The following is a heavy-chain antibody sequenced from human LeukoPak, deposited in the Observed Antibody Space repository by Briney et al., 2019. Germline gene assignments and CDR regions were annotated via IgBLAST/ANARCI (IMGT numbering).Heavy chain of an antibody. CDR3: ARQAYSYGCYY. CDR1: GYFLSSGFY. D-gene: IGHD5-18*01. J-gene: IGHJ4*02. Sequence: PSETLSLTCNVSGYFLSSGFYWGWIRQPPGKGLEWIVSVYHSGTTIYNPSLKSRVTISVDTSKNQFSLKLSSVTAADTAVYYCARQAYSYGCYYWGQGTLVTVSS. V-gene: IGHV4-38-2*02. CDR2: VYHSGTT.